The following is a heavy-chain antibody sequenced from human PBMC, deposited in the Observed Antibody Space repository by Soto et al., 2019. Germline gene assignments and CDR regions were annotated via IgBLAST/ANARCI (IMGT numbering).Heavy chain of an antibody. Sequence: QVQLVESGGGVVQPGRSLRLSCAASGFTFSSYGMHWVRQAPGKGLEWVAGISDDGSNKYYADSVKGRFPITRDNSKNTPDLLMISLRAEATAVYSCAKERARYCGGGSCYSIFDYWGQGTLVTVSS. J-gene: IGHJ4*02. CDR1: GFTFSSYG. CDR2: ISDDGSNK. D-gene: IGHD2-15*01. V-gene: IGHV3-30*18. CDR3: AKERARYCGGGSCYSIFDY.